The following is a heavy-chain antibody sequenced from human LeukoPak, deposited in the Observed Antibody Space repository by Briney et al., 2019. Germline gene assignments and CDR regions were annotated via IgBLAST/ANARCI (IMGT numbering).Heavy chain of an antibody. J-gene: IGHJ4*02. V-gene: IGHV3-21*04. CDR3: AKDGARDGYNYPDY. D-gene: IGHD5-24*01. CDR2: ISSSSSYI. CDR1: GFTFSSYS. Sequence: GGSLRLSCAASGFTFSSYSMNWVRQAPGKGLEWVSSISSSSSYIYYADSVKGRFTISRDKAKNTEYLQMSSLRAEDTAVYYCAKDGARDGYNYPDYWGQGTLVTVSS.